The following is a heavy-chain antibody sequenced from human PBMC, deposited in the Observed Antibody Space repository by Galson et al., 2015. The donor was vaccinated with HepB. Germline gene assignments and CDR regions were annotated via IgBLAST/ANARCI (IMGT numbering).Heavy chain of an antibody. CDR1: GGSISSYY. CDR3: ARGGLGSSGYSPYFDY. V-gene: IGHV4-59*01. CDR2: IYYSGST. J-gene: IGHJ4*02. D-gene: IGHD3-22*01. Sequence: QVQLQESGPGLVKPSETLSLTCTVSGGSISSYYWSWIRQPPGKGLEWIGYIYYSGSTNYNPSLKSRVTISVDTSKNQFSLKLSSVTAADTAVYYCARGGLGSSGYSPYFDYWGQGTLVTVSS.